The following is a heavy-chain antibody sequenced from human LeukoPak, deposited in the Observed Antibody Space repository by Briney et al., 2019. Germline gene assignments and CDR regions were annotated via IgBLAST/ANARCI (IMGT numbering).Heavy chain of an antibody. J-gene: IGHJ4*02. CDR1: GFTFSSYS. CDR2: ITTSSDTI. V-gene: IGHV3-48*01. Sequence: PGGPLRLSCAASGFTFSSYSMNWVRQAPGKGLEWVSYITTSSDTIYYADSVKGRFTISRDNAKNSLYLQMNSLRAEDTAVYYCAREGRGTDYWGQGTLVTVSS. D-gene: IGHD3-10*01. CDR3: AREGRGTDY.